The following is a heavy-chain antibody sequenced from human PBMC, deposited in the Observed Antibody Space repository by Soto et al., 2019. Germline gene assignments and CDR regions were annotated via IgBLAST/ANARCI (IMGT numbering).Heavy chain of an antibody. Sequence: PGESLKISCKASGYSFSTYWIGWVRQMPGKGLEWMGIIYPEDSDTRYSSSFQGQVTLSADKSINTAYLQWSSLKASDTAIYYCARIMTPYYSYYGMDVWGQGTTVTVSS. J-gene: IGHJ6*02. D-gene: IGHD3-16*01. CDR3: ARIMTPYYSYYGMDV. V-gene: IGHV5-51*01. CDR1: GYSFSTYW. CDR2: IYPEDSDT.